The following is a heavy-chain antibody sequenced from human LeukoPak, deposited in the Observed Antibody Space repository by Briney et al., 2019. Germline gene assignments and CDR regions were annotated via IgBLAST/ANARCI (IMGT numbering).Heavy chain of an antibody. CDR1: GGSISSGSYY. V-gene: IGHV4-61*02. CDR2: IYTSGST. D-gene: IGHD3-22*01. Sequence: SQTLSLTCTVSGGSISSGSYYWSWIRQPAGKGLEWIVRIYTSGSTNYNPSRKSRVTISVKKAKNQFTVKLSSVTAADTAVYYCARGDRSDSPYYYYYMDVWGKGTTVTVSS. CDR3: ARGDRSDSPYYYYYMDV. J-gene: IGHJ6*03.